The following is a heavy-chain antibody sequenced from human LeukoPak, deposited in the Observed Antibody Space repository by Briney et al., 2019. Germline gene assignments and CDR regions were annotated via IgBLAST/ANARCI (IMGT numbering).Heavy chain of an antibody. V-gene: IGHV3-30*04. CDR2: ISYDGSNK. CDR1: GFTFSSYA. J-gene: IGHJ3*02. CDR3: ARPMTTVTIDAFDI. Sequence: GGSLRLSCAASGFTFSSYAMHWVRQAPGKGLEWVAVISYDGSNKYYADSVKGRFTISRDNSKNPLYLQMNSLRAEDTAVYYCARPMTTVTIDAFDIWGQGTMVTVSS. D-gene: IGHD4-17*01.